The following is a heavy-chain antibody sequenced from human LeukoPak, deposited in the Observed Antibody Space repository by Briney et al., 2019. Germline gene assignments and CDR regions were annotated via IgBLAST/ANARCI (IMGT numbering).Heavy chain of an antibody. D-gene: IGHD6-6*01. J-gene: IGHJ5*02. V-gene: IGHV1-8*03. CDR1: GYTFTSYD. Sequence: ASVKVSCKASGYTFTSYDINWVRQATGQGLEWMGWMNPNSGNTGYAQKFQGRVTITRNTSISTAYMELSSLRSEDTAVYYCARAAISSLVWDDVWFDPWGQGTLVTVSS. CDR3: ARAAISSLVWDDVWFDP. CDR2: MNPNSGNT.